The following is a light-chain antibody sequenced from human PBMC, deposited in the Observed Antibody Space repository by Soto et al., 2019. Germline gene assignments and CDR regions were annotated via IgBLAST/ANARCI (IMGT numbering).Light chain of an antibody. CDR2: DAS. V-gene: IGKV3-11*01. J-gene: IGKJ5*01. CDR1: QSVNSY. CDR3: QQRYSWPPIT. Sequence: EVVLAQSPATLSLSPGERATLSCRASQSVNSYLAWYQQKPGQAPRLLIYDASNRATGIPARFSGSGSGKDFTLTISSLEPEDFAVYYCQQRYSWPPITFGQGTRLEIK.